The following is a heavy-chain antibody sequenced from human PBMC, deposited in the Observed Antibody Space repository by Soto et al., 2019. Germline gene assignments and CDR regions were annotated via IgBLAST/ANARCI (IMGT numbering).Heavy chain of an antibody. D-gene: IGHD3-22*01. CDR1: GFTFSSYA. V-gene: IGHV3-30-3*01. CDR3: ARDREGYYYDSSGYYDY. J-gene: IGHJ4*02. CDR2: ISYDGSNK. Sequence: QVQLVESGGGVVQPGRSLRLSCAASGFTFSSYAMHWVRQAPGKGLEWVAVISYDGSNKYYADSVKGRFTISRDNSKNTLYLQMNRLRAEDTAVYYCARDREGYYYDSSGYYDYWGQGTLVTASS.